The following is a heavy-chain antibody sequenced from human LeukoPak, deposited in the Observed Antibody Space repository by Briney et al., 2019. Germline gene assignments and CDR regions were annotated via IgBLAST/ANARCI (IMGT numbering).Heavy chain of an antibody. CDR3: ARVRVTGYSNFAY. CDR2: ISSNGGST. CDR1: GFTFSSYA. D-gene: IGHD3-9*01. Sequence: GGSLRLSCAASGFTFSSYAMHWVRQAPGKGLEYVSAISSNGGSTYYANSVKGRFTISRDNSKNTLYLQMGSLRAEDTAVYYCARVRVTGYSNFAYWGQGTLVTVSS. J-gene: IGHJ4*02. V-gene: IGHV3-64*01.